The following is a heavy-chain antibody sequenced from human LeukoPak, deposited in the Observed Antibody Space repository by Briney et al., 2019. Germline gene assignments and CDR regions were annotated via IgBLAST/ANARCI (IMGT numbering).Heavy chain of an antibody. J-gene: IGHJ5*02. CDR3: ARLYYYDSSGYYQHWFDP. V-gene: IGHV4-39*07. Sequence: SETLSLTCTVSGGSISSSSYYWGWIRQPPGKGLEWIGSIYYSGSTYYNPSLKSRVTISVDTSKNQFSLKLSSVTAADTAVYYCARLYYYDSSGYYQHWFDPWGQGTLATVSS. CDR1: GGSISSSSYY. CDR2: IYYSGST. D-gene: IGHD3-22*01.